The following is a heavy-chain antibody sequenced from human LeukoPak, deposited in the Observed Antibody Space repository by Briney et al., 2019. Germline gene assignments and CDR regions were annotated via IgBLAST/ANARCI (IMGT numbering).Heavy chain of an antibody. V-gene: IGHV3-23*01. J-gene: IGHJ4*02. CDR1: GFTFSSYA. CDR3: AKGGSIAAAGLYYFDY. CDR2: ISGSGGST. D-gene: IGHD6-25*01. Sequence: GGSLRLSCAAPGFTFSSYAMSWVRQAPGKGLEWVSAISGSGGSTYYADSVKGRFTISRDNSKNTLYLQMNSLRAEDTAVYYCAKGGSIAAAGLYYFDYWGQGTLVTVSS.